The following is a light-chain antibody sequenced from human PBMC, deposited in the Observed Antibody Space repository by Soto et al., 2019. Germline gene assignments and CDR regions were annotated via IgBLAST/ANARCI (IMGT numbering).Light chain of an antibody. CDR3: QKYGSPYT. J-gene: IGKJ2*01. CDR2: GAS. CDR1: QSVSSSY. Sequence: EIVLTQSPGTLSLSPGERATLSCRASQSVSSSYLAWYQQKPGQAPRLLIYGASSRATGIPDRFSGSGSGTDFSLTISRLEPEDFAVYYSQKYGSPYTFGQGTKLEIK. V-gene: IGKV3-20*01.